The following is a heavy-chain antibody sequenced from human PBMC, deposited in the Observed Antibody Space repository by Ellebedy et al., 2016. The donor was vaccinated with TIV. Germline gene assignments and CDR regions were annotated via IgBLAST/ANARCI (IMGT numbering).Heavy chain of an antibody. CDR1: GFTFDDYA. D-gene: IGHD6-13*01. J-gene: IGHJ6*02. Sequence: GESLKISCTASGFTFDDYAMHWVRQAPGKALEWVSLISGYGDSIYYADSVKGRFTISRDNRKNSLYLQMNSLRTEDTALYYCAKDLGSSSNYYYGMAVWGQGTTVTVSS. CDR2: ISGYGDSI. CDR3: AKDLGSSSNYYYGMAV. V-gene: IGHV3-43*02.